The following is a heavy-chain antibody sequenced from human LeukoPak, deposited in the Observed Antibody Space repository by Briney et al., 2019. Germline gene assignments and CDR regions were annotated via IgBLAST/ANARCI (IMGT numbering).Heavy chain of an antibody. CDR1: GYTFNKYG. V-gene: IGHV1-18*03. Sequence: GASVKVSCKASGYTFNKYGISWVRQAPGQGLEWMGWISCYNGDTNYAQKLQGRVTLSTDTPTTTVYMELRSLRSDDMAVYYCARDPSNTSGWKTWFDTWGQGTLVTVSS. J-gene: IGHJ5*02. CDR3: ARDPSNTSGWKTWFDT. D-gene: IGHD6-19*01. CDR2: ISCYNGDT.